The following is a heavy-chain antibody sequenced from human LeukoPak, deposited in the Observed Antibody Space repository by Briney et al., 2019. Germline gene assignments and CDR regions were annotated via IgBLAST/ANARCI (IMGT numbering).Heavy chain of an antibody. Sequence: GRSLRLSCAASGFTFSSYAMHWVRQAPGKGLEWVAVISYDGSNKYYADSVKGRFTISRDNSKNTLYLQMNSLRAEDTAVYYCARGPSPDGGPPHDAFDIWGQGTMVTVSS. D-gene: IGHD4-23*01. V-gene: IGHV3-30-3*01. J-gene: IGHJ3*02. CDR2: ISYDGSNK. CDR1: GFTFSSYA. CDR3: ARGPSPDGGPPHDAFDI.